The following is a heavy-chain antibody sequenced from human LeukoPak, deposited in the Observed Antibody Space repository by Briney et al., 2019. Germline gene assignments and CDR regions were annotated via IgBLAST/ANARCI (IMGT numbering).Heavy chain of an antibody. D-gene: IGHD6-19*01. V-gene: IGHV1-18*01. J-gene: IGHJ3*02. Sequence: GASVKVSCKASGYTFTSYGISWVRQAPGQGLEWMGWISAYNGNTNYAQKLQGRVIMTTDTSTSTAYMELRSLRSDDTAVYYCARDFTSKQWLVMTDAFDIWGQGTMVTVSS. CDR1: GYTFTSYG. CDR3: ARDFTSKQWLVMTDAFDI. CDR2: ISAYNGNT.